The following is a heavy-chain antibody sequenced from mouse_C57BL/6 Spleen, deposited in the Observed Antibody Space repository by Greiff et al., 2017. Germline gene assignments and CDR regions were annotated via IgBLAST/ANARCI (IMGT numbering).Heavy chain of an antibody. D-gene: IGHD1-1*01. CDR1: GYSFTGYF. CDR3: ARSITTVTGDFDV. Sequence: EVQLVESGPELVKPGDSVKISCKASGYSFTGYFMNWVMQSHGKSLEWIGRINPYNGDTFYNQKFKGKATLTVDKSSSTAHMELRSLTSEDSAVYYCARSITTVTGDFDVWGTGTTVTVSS. V-gene: IGHV1-20*01. J-gene: IGHJ1*03. CDR2: INPYNGDT.